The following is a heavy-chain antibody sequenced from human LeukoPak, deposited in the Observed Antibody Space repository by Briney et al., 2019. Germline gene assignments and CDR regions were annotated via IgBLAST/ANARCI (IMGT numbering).Heavy chain of an antibody. CDR3: ARVSGYSEI. V-gene: IGHV1-8*01. Sequence: ASVKVSCKASGYTFTSYDINWVRQATGQGLEWMGWINPNSGGTNYAQKFQGRVTMTRNTSISTAYMELSSLRSEDTAVYYCARVSGYSEIWGQGTMVTVSS. J-gene: IGHJ3*02. CDR2: INPNSGGT. CDR1: GYTFTSYD. D-gene: IGHD3-22*01.